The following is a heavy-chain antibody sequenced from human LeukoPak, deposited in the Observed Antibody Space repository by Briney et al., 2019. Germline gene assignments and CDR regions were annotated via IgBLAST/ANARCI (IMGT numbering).Heavy chain of an antibody. D-gene: IGHD6-6*01. V-gene: IGHV1-46*01. J-gene: IGHJ4*02. Sequence: ASVKVSCKASGYTFTSYYMHWVRQAPGQGLEWMGIINPGGGSTSYAQKFQGRVTMTRDMSTSTVYMELSSLRSEDTAVYYCARELANSSSSEGPPGYWGQGTLVTVSS. CDR3: ARELANSSSSEGPPGY. CDR1: GYTFTSYY. CDR2: INPGGGST.